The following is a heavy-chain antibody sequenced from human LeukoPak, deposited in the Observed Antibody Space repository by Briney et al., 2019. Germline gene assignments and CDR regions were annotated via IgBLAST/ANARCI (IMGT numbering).Heavy chain of an antibody. CDR2: IKQDGSEK. CDR3: ARDLRQWLGIFDY. Sequence: GGSLRLSCAASGFTFSSYWMSWVRQAPGKGLEWVANIKQDGSEKYYVDSVKGRFTISRDNAKNSLYLQMNSLRAEDTAVYYCARDLRQWLGIFDYWGQGTLVTVSS. CDR1: GFTFSSYW. V-gene: IGHV3-7*01. D-gene: IGHD6-19*01. J-gene: IGHJ4*02.